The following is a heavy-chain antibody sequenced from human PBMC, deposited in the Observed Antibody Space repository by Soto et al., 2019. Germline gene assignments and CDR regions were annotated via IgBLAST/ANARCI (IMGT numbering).Heavy chain of an antibody. V-gene: IGHV3-7*01. CDR2: IKTDGSEE. CDR1: GLTFRTYL. J-gene: IGHJ4*02. Sequence: GGSLRLSFRTSGLTFRTYLMSWVRQAPGKWLEWVSNIKTDGSEEYYAYSVEGRFTISRDNTKNSLYLQMNRLRADDKAMYYCDKYHDSDWETYRFRHCGQGTLVPVYS. D-gene: IGHD3-16*02. CDR3: DKYHDSDWETYRFRH.